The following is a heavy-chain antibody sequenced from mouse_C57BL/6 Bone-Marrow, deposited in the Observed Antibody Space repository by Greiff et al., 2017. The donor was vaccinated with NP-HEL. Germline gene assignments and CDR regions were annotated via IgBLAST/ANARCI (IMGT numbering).Heavy chain of an antibody. J-gene: IGHJ2*01. V-gene: IGHV1-69*01. D-gene: IGHD1-1*01. CDR3: AREVLRSYYFDY. CDR1: GYTFTSYW. Sequence: QVQLKQPGAELVMPGASVKLSCKASGYTFTSYWMPWVKQRPGQGLEWIGEIDPSDSYTNYNQKFKGQSTLTVAKSSSTAYMQLSSLTSEDSAVYYCAREVLRSYYFDYWGQGTTLTVSS. CDR2: IDPSDSYT.